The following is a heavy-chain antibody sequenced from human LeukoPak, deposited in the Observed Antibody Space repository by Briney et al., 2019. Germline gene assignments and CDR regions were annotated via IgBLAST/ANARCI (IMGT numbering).Heavy chain of an antibody. J-gene: IGHJ4*02. CDR1: GFTFSSYS. D-gene: IGHD3-10*01. CDR2: ISNSGTYI. Sequence: GGSLRLSCAASGFTFSSYSMNWVRQAPGKGLEWVSSISNSGTYIYYADSVKGRFTISRDNSKNTLYLQINSLRAEDTAVYYCAKDLSFGSGTYYFDYWGQGTLVTVSS. V-gene: IGHV3-21*01. CDR3: AKDLSFGSGTYYFDY.